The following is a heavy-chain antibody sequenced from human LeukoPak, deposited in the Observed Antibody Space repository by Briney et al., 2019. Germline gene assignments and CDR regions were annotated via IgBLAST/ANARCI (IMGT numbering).Heavy chain of an antibody. V-gene: IGHV1-69*05. Sequence: SVKVSCKASGGTFSSYAISWVRQAPGQGIEWMGGIIPIFGTANYAQKFQGRVTITTDESTSTAYMELSSLRSEGTAVYYCAHGSYGPGSFDYWGQGTLVTVSS. CDR1: GGTFSSYA. J-gene: IGHJ4*02. CDR3: AHGSYGPGSFDY. CDR2: IIPIFGTA. D-gene: IGHD5-18*01.